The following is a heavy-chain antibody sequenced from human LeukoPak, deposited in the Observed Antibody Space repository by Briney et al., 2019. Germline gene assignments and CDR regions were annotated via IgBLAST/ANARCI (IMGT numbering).Heavy chain of an antibody. V-gene: IGHV3-33*06. CDR2: IWYDGSNK. J-gene: IGHJ3*02. CDR3: AKGSITYYYGSGRGAFDI. Sequence: GRSLRLSXAASGFTFSSYGMHWVCQAPGKGLEWVAVIWYDGSNKYYADSVKGRFTISRDNSKNTLYLQMNSLRAEDTAVYYCAKGSITYYYGSGRGAFDIWGQGTMVTVSS. D-gene: IGHD3-10*01. CDR1: GFTFSSYG.